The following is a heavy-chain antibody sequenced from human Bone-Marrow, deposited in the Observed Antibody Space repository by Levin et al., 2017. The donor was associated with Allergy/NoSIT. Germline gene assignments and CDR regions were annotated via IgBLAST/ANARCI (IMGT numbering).Heavy chain of an antibody. CDR3: ARHRKQLWPPTASFDY. V-gene: IGHV5-51*01. CDR2: ICPGDSDS. J-gene: IGHJ4*02. D-gene: IGHD5-24*01. Sequence: PGESLKISCKGSEYDFDTYWIGWVRQMSGKGLEWMGTICPGDSDSTYSPAFEGHVTFSVDKSTTTAYLEWRSLKASDTALYFCARHRKQLWPPTASFDYWGQGTLVTVSS. CDR1: EYDFDTYW.